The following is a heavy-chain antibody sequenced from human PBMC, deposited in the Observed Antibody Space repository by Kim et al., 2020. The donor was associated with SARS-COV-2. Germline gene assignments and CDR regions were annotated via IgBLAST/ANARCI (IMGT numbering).Heavy chain of an antibody. Sequence: GSTYYADSVKGRFTISRDNSKNSLYLQMNSLRTEDTALYYCAKDQEGFDYWGQGTLVTVSS. J-gene: IGHJ4*02. CDR2: GST. CDR3: AKDQEGFDY. V-gene: IGHV3-43*01.